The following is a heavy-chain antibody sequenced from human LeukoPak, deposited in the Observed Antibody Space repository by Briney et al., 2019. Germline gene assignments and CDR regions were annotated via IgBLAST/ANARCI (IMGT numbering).Heavy chain of an antibody. Sequence: PGGSLRLSCAASGFTFSRYAMSWVRQAPGKGLEWVSAISGSGGSTYYADSVKGRFTISRDNSKNTLYLQMNSLRAEDTAVYYCAKTLLFGESYYFDYWGQGTLVTVSS. V-gene: IGHV3-23*01. J-gene: IGHJ4*02. CDR2: ISGSGGST. D-gene: IGHD3-10*01. CDR3: AKTLLFGESYYFDY. CDR1: GFTFSRYA.